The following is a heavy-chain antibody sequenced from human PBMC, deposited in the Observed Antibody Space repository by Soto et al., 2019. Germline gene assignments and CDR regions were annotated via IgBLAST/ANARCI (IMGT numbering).Heavy chain of an antibody. Sequence: GGSLRLSCAASGFTFSSHSMNWVRQAPGKGLEWVSSISSSGSYMYYADSLNGRFAISRDNAKNSLYLQMNSLRAEDTAVYYCASIPGGPPLRYFDYWGQGTLVTVSS. CDR1: GFTFSSHS. J-gene: IGHJ4*02. CDR3: ASIPGGPPLRYFDY. CDR2: ISSSGSYM. V-gene: IGHV3-21*01. D-gene: IGHD3-10*01.